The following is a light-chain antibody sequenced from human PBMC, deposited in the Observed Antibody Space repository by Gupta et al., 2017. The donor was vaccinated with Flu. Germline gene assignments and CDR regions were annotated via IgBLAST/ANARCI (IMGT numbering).Light chain of an antibody. J-gene: IGKJ3*01. CDR3: RQEYHWPPVA. CDR2: KVS. CDR1: RSLMDSDGNTF. V-gene: IGKV2-30*01. Sequence: DVEVTQSPLYLPVTLGQSASISCRSSRSLMDSDGNTFLNWFQVRPGRPPRRLIFKVSNRDTGIQDRFSGSGLGDDVTLTISSGEADDVGSYYCRQEYHWPPVAFGPGTRVDI.